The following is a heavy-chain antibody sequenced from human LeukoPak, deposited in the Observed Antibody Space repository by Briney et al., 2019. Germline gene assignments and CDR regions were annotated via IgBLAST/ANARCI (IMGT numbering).Heavy chain of an antibody. CDR3: ARDRNTIFGVVIRSEYFDY. Sequence: GGSLRLSCAASGFTFSSYSMNWDRQAPGKGLEWVSYISSSSTIYYADSVKGRFTISRDNAKNSLYLQMNSLRAEDTAVYYCARDRNTIFGVVIRSEYFDYWGQGTLVTVSS. CDR2: ISSSSTI. D-gene: IGHD3-3*01. V-gene: IGHV3-48*01. CDR1: GFTFSSYS. J-gene: IGHJ4*02.